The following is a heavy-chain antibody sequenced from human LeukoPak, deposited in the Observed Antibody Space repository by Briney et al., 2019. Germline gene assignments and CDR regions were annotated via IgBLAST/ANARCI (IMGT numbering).Heavy chain of an antibody. V-gene: IGHV1-69*13. CDR3: ARDSGDSSGYLGY. Sequence: ASVKVSCKASGGTFISYAISWVRQAPGQGLEWMGGIIPIFGTANYAQKFQGRITITADESTSTAYMELSSLRSEDTAVYYCARDSGDSSGYLGYWGQGTLVTVSS. CDR2: IIPIFGTA. D-gene: IGHD3-22*01. CDR1: GGTFISYA. J-gene: IGHJ4*02.